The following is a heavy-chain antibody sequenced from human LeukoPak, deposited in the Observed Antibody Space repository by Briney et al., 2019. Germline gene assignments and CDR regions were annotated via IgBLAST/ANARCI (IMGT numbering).Heavy chain of an antibody. CDR3: ARDERAGSGWYFVY. D-gene: IGHD6-19*01. CDR1: GFTFSSYS. CDR2: ISYSSSTI. Sequence: GGSLRLSCAASGFTFSSYSMNWVRQAPGKGLEWVSYISYSSSTIYYADSVKGRFTISRDNAKNSLYLQLNSLRDEDTAVYYCARDERAGSGWYFVYWGQGTLVTVSS. V-gene: IGHV3-48*02. J-gene: IGHJ4*02.